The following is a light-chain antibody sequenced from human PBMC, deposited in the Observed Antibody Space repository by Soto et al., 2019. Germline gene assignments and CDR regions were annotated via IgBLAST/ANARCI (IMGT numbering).Light chain of an antibody. V-gene: IGLV2-23*02. Sequence: QSALTQPASVSGSPGQSITISCTGTSSDVGGYKYVSWYQHHADKAPKLMIYEVSKRPSGISHRFSGSKSDNTASLTISGLRAEDEAHYHCCSYAGSRTFVFGGGTKVTVL. CDR2: EVS. CDR1: SSDVGGYKY. J-gene: IGLJ3*02. CDR3: CSYAGSRTFV.